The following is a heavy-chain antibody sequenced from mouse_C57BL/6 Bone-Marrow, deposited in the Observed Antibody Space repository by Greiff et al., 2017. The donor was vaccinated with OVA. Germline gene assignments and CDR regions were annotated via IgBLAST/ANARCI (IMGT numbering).Heavy chain of an antibody. CDR2: IDPSDSYT. J-gene: IGHJ2*01. D-gene: IGHD2-2*01. CDR1: GYTFTSYW. V-gene: IGHV1-50*01. CDR3: ARYGYDENYFDY. Sequence: QSCKASGYTFTSYWMQWVKQRPGQGLEWIGEIDPSDSYTNYNQKFKGKATLTVDTSSSTAYMQLSSLTSEDSAVYYCARYGYDENYFDYWGQGTTLTVSS.